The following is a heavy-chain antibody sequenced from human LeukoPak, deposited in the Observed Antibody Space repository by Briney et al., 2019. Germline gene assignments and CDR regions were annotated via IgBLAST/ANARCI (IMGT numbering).Heavy chain of an antibody. J-gene: IGHJ6*03. Sequence: ASVKVSCKASGYTFTSYGISWVRQAPGQGLEWMGWISAYNGNTNYAQKLQGRVTMTTDTSTSTAYMELRSLRSDDTAVYYCARQGTSYGDYVDPYCYMDVWGKGTTVTVSS. CDR3: ARQGTSYGDYVDPYCYMDV. D-gene: IGHD4-17*01. CDR2: ISAYNGNT. V-gene: IGHV1-18*01. CDR1: GYTFTSYG.